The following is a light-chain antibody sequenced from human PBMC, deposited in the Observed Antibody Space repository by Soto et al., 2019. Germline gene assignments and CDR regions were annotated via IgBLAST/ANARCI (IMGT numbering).Light chain of an antibody. V-gene: IGKV3-11*01. CDR1: QAVNTR. CDR3: HQRQSWPRT. CDR2: LAS. Sequence: TLSSFPGDRVTLSCRASQAVNTRLAWYQHKPGQAPRLLIYLASNRAAGVPAWFSGSGSGTDFTLTISDVEPEDFAVYYCHQRQSWPRTFGQGTKVDIK. J-gene: IGKJ1*01.